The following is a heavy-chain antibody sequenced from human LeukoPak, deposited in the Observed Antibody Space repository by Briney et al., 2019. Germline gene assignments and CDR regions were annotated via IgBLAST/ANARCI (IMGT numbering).Heavy chain of an antibody. V-gene: IGHV4-34*01. Sequence: SETLSLTCAVYGGSFSGYYWSWIRQPPGKGLEWIGEINHSGSTNYNPSLKSRVTISVDTSKNQFSLKLSSVTAADTAVYYCAEIAAAGTGWFDPWRQGTLVTVPS. CDR1: GGSFSGYY. CDR2: INHSGST. CDR3: AEIAAAGTGWFDP. D-gene: IGHD6-13*01. J-gene: IGHJ5*02.